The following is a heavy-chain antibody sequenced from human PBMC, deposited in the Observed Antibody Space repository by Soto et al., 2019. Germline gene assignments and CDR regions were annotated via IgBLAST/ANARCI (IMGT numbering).Heavy chain of an antibody. CDR3: AKDRGGWFGELSLYYYGMDV. J-gene: IGHJ6*02. CDR1: GFTFSSYG. D-gene: IGHD3-10*01. CDR2: ISYDGSNK. V-gene: IGHV3-30*18. Sequence: QVQLVESGGGVVQPGRSLRLSCAASGFTFSSYGMHWVRQAPGKGLEWVAVISYDGSNKYYADSVKGRFTISRDNSKNTLDLQMNSLRAEDTAVYYCAKDRGGWFGELSLYYYGMDVWGQGTTVTVSS.